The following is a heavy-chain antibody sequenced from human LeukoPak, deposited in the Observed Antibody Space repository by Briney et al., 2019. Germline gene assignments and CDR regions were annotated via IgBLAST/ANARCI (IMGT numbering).Heavy chain of an antibody. J-gene: IGHJ3*02. V-gene: IGHV4-39*01. D-gene: IGHD3-22*01. CDR1: GGSISSSSYY. CDR3: ARHQDPYYYDSSGYYDAAFDI. Sequence: MTSETLSLTCTVSGGSISSSSYYWGWIRQPPGKGLEWIGSIYYSGSTYYNPSLKSRVTISVDTSKNQFSLKLSSVTAADTAVYYCARHQDPYYYDSSGYYDAAFDIWGQGTMVTVSS. CDR2: IYYSGST.